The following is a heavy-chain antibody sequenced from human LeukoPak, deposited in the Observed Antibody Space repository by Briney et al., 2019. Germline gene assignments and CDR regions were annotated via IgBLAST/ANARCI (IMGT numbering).Heavy chain of an antibody. CDR3: ATGTAYCGGDCYSANFDY. D-gene: IGHD2-21*02. Sequence: ASVKVSCKVSGYTLTELSMHWVRQDPGKGLEWMGGFDPEDGETIYAQKFQGRVTMTEDTSTDTAYMELSSLRSEDTAVYYCATGTAYCGGDCYSANFDYWGQGTLVTVSS. CDR1: GYTLTELS. J-gene: IGHJ4*02. V-gene: IGHV1-24*01. CDR2: FDPEDGET.